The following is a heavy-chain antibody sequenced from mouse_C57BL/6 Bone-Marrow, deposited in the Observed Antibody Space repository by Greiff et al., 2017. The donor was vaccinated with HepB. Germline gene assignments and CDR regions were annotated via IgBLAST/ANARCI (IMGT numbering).Heavy chain of an antibody. CDR3: AREGTTVVARNWFAY. CDR2: INPSSGYT. D-gene: IGHD1-1*01. V-gene: IGHV1-7*01. Sequence: VHLVESGAELAKPGASVKLSCKASGYTFTSYWMHWVKQRPGQGLEWIGYINPSSGYTKYNQKFKDKATLTADKSSSTAHMQLSSLTYEDSAVYYCAREGTTVVARNWFAYWGQGTLVTVSA. CDR1: GYTFTSYW. J-gene: IGHJ3*01.